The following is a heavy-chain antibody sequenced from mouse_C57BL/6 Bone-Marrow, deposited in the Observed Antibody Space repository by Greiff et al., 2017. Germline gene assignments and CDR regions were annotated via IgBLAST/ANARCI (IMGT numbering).Heavy chain of an antibody. Sequence: DVKLVESGGGLVQPGGSLSLSCAASGFTFTDYYMSWVRQPPGKALEWLGFIRNKANGYTTEYSASVKGRFTISRYNSQSILYLQMNALRAEDSATYYCARYNYGSSYWYFDVWGTGTTVTVSS. V-gene: IGHV7-3*01. J-gene: IGHJ1*03. CDR2: IRNKANGYTT. CDR1: GFTFTDYY. CDR3: ARYNYGSSYWYFDV. D-gene: IGHD1-1*01.